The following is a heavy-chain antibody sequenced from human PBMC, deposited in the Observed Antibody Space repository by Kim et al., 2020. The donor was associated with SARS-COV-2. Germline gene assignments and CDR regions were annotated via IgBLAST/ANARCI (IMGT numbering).Heavy chain of an antibody. D-gene: IGHD1-26*01. CDR1: GFTFSSYA. V-gene: IGHV3-30*04. J-gene: IGHJ4*02. Sequence: GGSLRLSCAASGFTFSSYAMHWVRQAPGKGLEWVAVISYDGSNKYYADSVKGRFTISRDNSKNTLYLQMNSLRAEDTAVYYCARPYSGSYFSYFDYWGQGTLLTVSS. CDR3: ARPYSGSYFSYFDY. CDR2: ISYDGSNK.